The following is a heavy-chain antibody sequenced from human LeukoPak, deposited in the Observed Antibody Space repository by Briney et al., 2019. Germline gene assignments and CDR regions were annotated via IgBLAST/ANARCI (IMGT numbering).Heavy chain of an antibody. Sequence: GGSLRLSCAASGFTFSRNAMSWVRDAPGRGLEWVSGISGSGGSTYYAGSIKGLLTISRDNSKTTQYLHMSRRSADDSAVDYCANDYCGNSAFFGYWVQGALVTVSS. CDR2: ISGSGGST. V-gene: IGHV3-23*01. CDR1: GFTFSRNA. J-gene: IGHJ4*02. CDR3: ANDYCGNSAFFGY. D-gene: IGHD4-23*01.